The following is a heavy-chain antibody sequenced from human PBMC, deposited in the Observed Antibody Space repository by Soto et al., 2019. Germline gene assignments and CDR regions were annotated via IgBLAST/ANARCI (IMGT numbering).Heavy chain of an antibody. CDR1: GFTFSSYG. D-gene: IGHD1-26*01. CDR3: ARSGDYWGYFDS. Sequence: GESLKISCVASGFTFSSYGMHWARQAPGKGLEWVAITWYDESKKYYADSVKGRFTISRDNSKNTLYLQMNSLRVEDTAVYYCARSGDYWGYFDSWGQGSLVTVSS. V-gene: IGHV3-33*01. CDR2: TWYDESKK. J-gene: IGHJ4*02.